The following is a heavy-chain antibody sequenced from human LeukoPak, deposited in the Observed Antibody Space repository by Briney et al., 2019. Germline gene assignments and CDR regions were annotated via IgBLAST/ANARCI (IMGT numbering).Heavy chain of an antibody. CDR3: ARHGTISSESYFDY. D-gene: IGHD1-14*01. CDR2: IHNSGRT. V-gene: IGHV4-59*08. J-gene: IGHJ4*02. CDR1: GGSVSSYY. Sequence: SQTLSLTCSVSGGSVSSYYWSWIRQSPGKGLEWIGYIHNSGRTNYNPSLKSRVTGFVDTSKNQVSLRLSSVTAADTAVYYCARHGTISSESYFDYWGQGALVTVSS.